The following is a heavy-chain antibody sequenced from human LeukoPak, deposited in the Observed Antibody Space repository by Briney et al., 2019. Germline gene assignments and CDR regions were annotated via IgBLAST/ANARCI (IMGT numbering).Heavy chain of an antibody. J-gene: IGHJ3*02. D-gene: IGHD3-3*01. V-gene: IGHV3-23*01. CDR1: GFTFGYSA. Sequence: PGGSLRLSCVASGFTFGYSAMSWVRQAPGKGLEWVAAISSSGGSTYYADSVKGRFTISRDNFKNTLYLQMNSLRAEDTAVYYCAKEFWSGPSYAFDIWGQGTLVTVSS. CDR2: ISSSGGST. CDR3: AKEFWSGPSYAFDI.